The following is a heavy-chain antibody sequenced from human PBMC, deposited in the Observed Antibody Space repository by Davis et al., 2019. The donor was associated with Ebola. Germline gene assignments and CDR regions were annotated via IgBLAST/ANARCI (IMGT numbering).Heavy chain of an antibody. CDR3: ARALGRLHFYYYGMDV. CDR2: INHSGST. J-gene: IGHJ6*02. V-gene: IGHV4-34*01. D-gene: IGHD4-11*01. CDR1: GGSFSGYY. Sequence: MPSETLSLTCAVYGGSFSGYYWSWIRQPPGKGLEWMGEINHSGSTNYNPSLKSRVTISVDRSKNQFSLKLSSVTAADTAVYYCARALGRLHFYYYGMDVWGQGTTVTVSS.